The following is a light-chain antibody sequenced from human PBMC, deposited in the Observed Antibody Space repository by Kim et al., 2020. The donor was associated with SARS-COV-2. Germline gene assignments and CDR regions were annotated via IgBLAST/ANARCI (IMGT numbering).Light chain of an antibody. V-gene: IGLV2-8*01. J-gene: IGLJ2*01. CDR3: SSYAGSNNFGV. CDR2: EVN. Sequence: QSALTQPPSASGSPGQSVAISCTGTSSDVGDYNYVSWYQQHPGKAPKLIIYEVNKRPSGVPDRFSGSKSGNTASLTVSGLQAEDEADYYCSSYAGSNNFGVFGGGTKLTVL. CDR1: SSDVGDYNY.